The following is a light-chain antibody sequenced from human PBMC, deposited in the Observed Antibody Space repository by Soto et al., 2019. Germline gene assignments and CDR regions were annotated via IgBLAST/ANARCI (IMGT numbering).Light chain of an antibody. CDR1: QSVSSSY. Sequence: EIVLTQSPGTLSLSPGERATLSCRASQSVSSSYLAWYQQKPGQAPRLLIYGASSRATGIPDRFSGSGSGTDVTITISRLEPEDFAVYYCQQYGSSPEYTFGQGTKLEIK. CDR2: GAS. J-gene: IGKJ2*01. CDR3: QQYGSSPEYT. V-gene: IGKV3-20*01.